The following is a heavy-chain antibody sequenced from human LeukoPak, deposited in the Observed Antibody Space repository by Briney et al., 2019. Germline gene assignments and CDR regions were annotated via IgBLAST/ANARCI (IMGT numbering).Heavy chain of an antibody. CDR1: GFTLRSYS. Sequence: PGGSLRLSCVASGFTLRSYSMNWVRQAPGKGLEWVSYVSTSSYYIYYADSVKGRFTISRDDAKNSLYLQMNSLRAEDTAIYYCARDASGSSTGPIDSWGQGTLVTVSS. D-gene: IGHD1-26*01. V-gene: IGHV3-21*01. CDR3: ARDASGSSTGPIDS. J-gene: IGHJ4*02. CDR2: VSTSSYYI.